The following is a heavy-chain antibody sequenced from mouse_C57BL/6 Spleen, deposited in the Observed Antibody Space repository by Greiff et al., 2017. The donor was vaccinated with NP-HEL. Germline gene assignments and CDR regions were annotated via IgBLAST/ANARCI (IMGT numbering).Heavy chain of an antibody. V-gene: IGHV5-9*01. CDR3: ARRGYGSSYLDY. Sequence: DVMLVESGGGLVKPGGSLKLSCAASGFTFSSYTMSWVRQTPEKRLEWVATISGGGGNTYYPDSVKGRFTISRDNAKNTLYLQMSSLRSEDTALYYCARRGYGSSYLDYWGQGTTLTVSS. CDR1: GFTFSSYT. D-gene: IGHD1-1*01. CDR2: ISGGGGNT. J-gene: IGHJ2*01.